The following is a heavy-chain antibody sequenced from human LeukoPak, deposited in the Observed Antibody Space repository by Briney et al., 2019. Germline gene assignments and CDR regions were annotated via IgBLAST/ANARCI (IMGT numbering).Heavy chain of an antibody. J-gene: IGHJ5*02. CDR1: GFTFSNYG. CDR2: TSYDETNK. Sequence: GRSLRLSCGASGFTFSNYGMHWVRQAPGKGLEWVAVTSYDETNKYYADSVKGRFTISRDKSKNTLDLQMNSLRAEGTAVYYCAKDGSITAAGGFDPWGQGTLVTVSS. CDR3: AKDGSITAAGGFDP. V-gene: IGHV3-30*18. D-gene: IGHD6-13*01.